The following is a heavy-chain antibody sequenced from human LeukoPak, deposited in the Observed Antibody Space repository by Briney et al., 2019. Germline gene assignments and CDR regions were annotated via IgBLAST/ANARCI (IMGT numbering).Heavy chain of an antibody. Sequence: PGGSLRLSCAASGFTVSSNYMSWVRQAPGKGLEWVSVIYSGGSTYYADSVKGRFTISRDNSKNTLYLQMNSLRAEDTAVYYCARTDCSGGSCYSPAYFQHWGQGTLVTVSS. V-gene: IGHV3-66*02. D-gene: IGHD2-15*01. J-gene: IGHJ1*01. CDR2: IYSGGST. CDR3: ARTDCSGGSCYSPAYFQH. CDR1: GFTVSSNY.